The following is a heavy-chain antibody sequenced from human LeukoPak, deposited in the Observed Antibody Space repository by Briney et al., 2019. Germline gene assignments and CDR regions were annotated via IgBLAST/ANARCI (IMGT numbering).Heavy chain of an antibody. V-gene: IGHV3-23*01. CDR2: ISASGGTT. Sequence: GGSLRLSCAASGFTFSNYVMNWVRQAPGKGLEWVSTISASGGTTFYADSVKGRFTISRDNSKNTPYLQMNSLRAEDTAVYYCAKRSSTPGASTAYYFDYWGQGTLVTVSS. D-gene: IGHD1-26*01. CDR1: GFTFSNYV. J-gene: IGHJ4*02. CDR3: AKRSSTPGASTAYYFDY.